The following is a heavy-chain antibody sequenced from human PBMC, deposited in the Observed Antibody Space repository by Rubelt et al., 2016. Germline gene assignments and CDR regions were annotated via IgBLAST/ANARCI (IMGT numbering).Heavy chain of an antibody. CDR1: GGSAASGSYC. D-gene: IGHD2-15*01. CDR2: IFNGGTA. Sequence: QVQLQESGPGLVKPSETLALTCTVSGGSAASGSYCWSWLRQPPGKGLEWIAYIFNGGTANYNPSLKNRVTLSLDTSKNHFALTLRSVTCGDTAVYYGARSGARLNLFYPWGQGTLVTGSS. J-gene: IGHJ5*02. V-gene: IGHV4-61*03. CDR3: ARSGARLNLFYP.